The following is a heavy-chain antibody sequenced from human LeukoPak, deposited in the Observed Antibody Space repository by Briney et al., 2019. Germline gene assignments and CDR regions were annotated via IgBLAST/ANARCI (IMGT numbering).Heavy chain of an antibody. V-gene: IGHV4-39*01. J-gene: IGHJ5*02. CDR3: ARRYCGGDCTFDWFDP. CDR2: IYYSGST. CDR1: GGSISSSSYY. Sequence: SETPSLTCTVSGGSISSSSYYWGWIRHPPGKGLAWIGSIYYSGSTYYNPSLKSRVTISVDTSKNQFSLKLSSVTAADTAVYYCARRYCGGDCTFDWFDPWGQGTLVTVSS. D-gene: IGHD2-21*02.